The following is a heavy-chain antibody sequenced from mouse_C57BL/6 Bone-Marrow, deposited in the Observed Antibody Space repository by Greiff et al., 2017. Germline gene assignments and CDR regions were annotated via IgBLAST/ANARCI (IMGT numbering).Heavy chain of an antibody. D-gene: IGHD2-4*01. Sequence: EVQVVEPGPELVKPGASVKISCKASGYSFTDYNMHWVKQSNGKSLEWIGVINPNYGSTSYNQKFKGKATLTVDPSSSTAYMQLNSLTSEDTAVYYCARGPIYYDYLDYWGQGTTLTVSA. CDR1: GYSFTDYN. CDR2: INPNYGST. V-gene: IGHV1-39*01. CDR3: ARGPIYYDYLDY. J-gene: IGHJ2*01.